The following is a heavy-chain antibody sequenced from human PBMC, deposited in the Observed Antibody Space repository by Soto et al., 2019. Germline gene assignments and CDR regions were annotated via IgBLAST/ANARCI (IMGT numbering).Heavy chain of an antibody. CDR2: INPRSGDT. V-gene: IGHV1-2*06. D-gene: IGHD3-16*01. CDR3: GGDGGGAPPLGCFDP. Sequence: ASVKVSCKASGYTFIGYYIHWVRQASGQGLEWMGRINPRSGDTTYAQKFQGRLTMTRDTSISTAYMELSSLRSDDTAVYYCGGDGGGAPPLGCFDPGGKGSRVTSP. CDR1: GYTFIGYY. J-gene: IGHJ5*02.